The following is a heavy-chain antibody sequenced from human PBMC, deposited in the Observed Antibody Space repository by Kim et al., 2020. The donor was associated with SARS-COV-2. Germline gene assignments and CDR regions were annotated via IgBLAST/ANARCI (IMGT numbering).Heavy chain of an antibody. CDR2: ISSSSSYI. Sequence: GGSLRLSCAASGFTFSSYSMNWVRQAPGKGLEWVSSISSSSSYIYYADSVKGRFTISRDNAKNSLYLQMNSLRAEDTAVYYCAREAGYSRGWYWFDPWGQGTLVTVSS. V-gene: IGHV3-21*01. D-gene: IGHD6-19*01. J-gene: IGHJ5*02. CDR3: AREAGYSRGWYWFDP. CDR1: GFTFSSYS.